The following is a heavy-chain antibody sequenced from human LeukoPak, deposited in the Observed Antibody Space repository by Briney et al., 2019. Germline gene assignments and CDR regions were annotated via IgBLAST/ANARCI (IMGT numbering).Heavy chain of an antibody. CDR2: TYYRSKWYN. CDR1: GDSVSSNSAA. V-gene: IGHV6-1*01. D-gene: IGHD5-12*01. CDR3: ARDGYSGYDSAWPLHYFDY. Sequence: SQTLSLTCAISGDSVSSNSAAWNWIRQSPSRGLEWLGRTYYRSKWYNDYAVSVKSRITINPDTSKNQFSLQLNSVTPEDTAVYYCARDGYSGYDSAWPLHYFDYWGQGTLVTVSS. J-gene: IGHJ4*02.